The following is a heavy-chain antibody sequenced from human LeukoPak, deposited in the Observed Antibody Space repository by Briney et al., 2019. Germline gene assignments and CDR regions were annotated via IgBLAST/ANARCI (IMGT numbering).Heavy chain of an antibody. CDR2: INHSGST. D-gene: IGHD3/OR15-3a*01. J-gene: IGHJ6*02. V-gene: IGHV4-34*01. Sequence: PSETLSLTCAVYGGSFSGYYWSWIRQPPGKGLEWIGEINHSGSTNYNPSLKSRVTISVDTSKNQFSLKLCSVTAADTAVYYCARVDWSAVYYYYGMDVWGQGTTVTVSS. CDR3: ARVDWSAVYYYYGMDV. CDR1: GGSFSGYY.